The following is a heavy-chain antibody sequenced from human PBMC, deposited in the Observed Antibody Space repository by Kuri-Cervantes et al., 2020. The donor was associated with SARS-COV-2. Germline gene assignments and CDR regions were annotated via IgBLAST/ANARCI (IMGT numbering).Heavy chain of an antibody. CDR2: IYHSGST. CDR3: ARDPRYLARGGGFDY. Sequence: SCAVSGGSISSSNWWSWVRQPPGKGLEWIGEIYHSGSTNYNPSLKSRVTISVDTSKNQFSLKLSSVTAADTAVYYCARDPRYLARGGGFDYWGQGTLVTVSS. J-gene: IGHJ4*02. V-gene: IGHV4-4*02. CDR1: GGSISSSNW. D-gene: IGHD1-14*01.